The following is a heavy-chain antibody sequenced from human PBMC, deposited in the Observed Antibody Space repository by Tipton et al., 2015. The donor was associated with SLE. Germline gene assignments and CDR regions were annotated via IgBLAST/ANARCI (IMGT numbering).Heavy chain of an antibody. V-gene: IGHV4-34*01. CDR3: ATTVTTPYYFAY. Sequence: TLSLTCAVYGGSFSDYYWSWIRQPPGKGLEWIGEINHSGSTSYNPSPKNRVTISVDTSKNQFSLKLTSVTAADPAVYYCATTVTTPYYFAYWGQGTLVTVSS. D-gene: IGHD4-17*01. J-gene: IGHJ4*02. CDR1: GGSFSDYY. CDR2: INHSGST.